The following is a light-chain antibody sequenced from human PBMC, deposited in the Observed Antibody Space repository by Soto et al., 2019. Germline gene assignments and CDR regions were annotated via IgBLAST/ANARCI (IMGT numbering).Light chain of an antibody. CDR1: QAIASY. CDR2: AAS. V-gene: IGKV1-9*01. J-gene: IGKJ2*01. CDR3: QQLNVNLL. Sequence: IPLTQSPSSLSASIGDRDTITCRASQAIASYLAWYQQKPGNAPKLLIYAASTLHSGVPSRFSGSGSGTEFTLAIGVLQPEDFVTYYCQQLNVNLLFGQGTKLEIK.